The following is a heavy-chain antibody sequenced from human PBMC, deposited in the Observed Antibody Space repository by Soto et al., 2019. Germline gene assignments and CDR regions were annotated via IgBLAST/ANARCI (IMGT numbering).Heavy chain of an antibody. D-gene: IGHD1-7*01. Sequence: GGSLRLSCAASGFTFDDYTMHWVRQAPGKGLKWVSLISWDGGSTYYADSVKGRFTISRDNSKNSLYLQMNSLRTEDTALYYCAKDVNYPCKRGWGYYGMDFWGQGTTVPVSS. CDR1: GFTFDDYT. V-gene: IGHV3-43*01. CDR2: ISWDGGST. CDR3: AKDVNYPCKRGWGYYGMDF. J-gene: IGHJ6*02.